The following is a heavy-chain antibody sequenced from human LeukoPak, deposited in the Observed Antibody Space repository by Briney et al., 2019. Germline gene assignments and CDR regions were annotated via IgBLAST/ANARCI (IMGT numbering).Heavy chain of an antibody. D-gene: IGHD2-2*01. CDR2: ISSSSSYI. Sequence: PGGSLRLSCAASGLTFSSYSMNWVRQAPGKGLEWVSSISSSSSYIYYADSVKGRFTISRDNAKNSLYLQMNSLRAEDTAVYYCARRSDCSSTSCTFDYWGQGTLVTVSS. V-gene: IGHV3-21*01. CDR1: GLTFSSYS. CDR3: ARRSDCSSTSCTFDY. J-gene: IGHJ4*02.